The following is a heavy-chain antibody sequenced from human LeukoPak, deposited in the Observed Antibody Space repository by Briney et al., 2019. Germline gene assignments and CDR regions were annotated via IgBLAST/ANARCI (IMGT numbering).Heavy chain of an antibody. D-gene: IGHD5-12*01. J-gene: IGHJ4*02. CDR2: VSYEGTIK. CDR3: ATGYSDYY. V-gene: IGHV3-30*03. Sequence: GGSLRLSCAASGFAFSNFAMHWVRQAPGKGLEWVAVVSYEGTIKYYSDSVKGRFTISRDNAKNSLYLQMNSLRVEDTAVYYCATGYSDYYWGQGTLVTVSS. CDR1: GFAFSNFA.